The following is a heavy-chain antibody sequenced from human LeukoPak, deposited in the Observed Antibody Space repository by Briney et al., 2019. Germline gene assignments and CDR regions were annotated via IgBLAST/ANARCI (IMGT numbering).Heavy chain of an antibody. CDR2: IKQDGSEK. J-gene: IGHJ6*02. CDR3: ARIVIAARPGEFMYYGMDV. CDR1: GFTFSSYW. D-gene: IGHD6-6*01. V-gene: IGHV3-7*01. Sequence: GGSLRLSCAASGFTFSSYWMRCVRQAPGKGLEWVANIKQDGSEKYYVGSVKGRFIISRGKAKNSLYLQMNSMRAADTAVYYCARIVIAARPGEFMYYGMDVWGQGTTVTVSS.